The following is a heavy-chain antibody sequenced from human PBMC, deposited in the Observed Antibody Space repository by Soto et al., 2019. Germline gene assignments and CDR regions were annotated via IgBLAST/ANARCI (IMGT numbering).Heavy chain of an antibody. D-gene: IGHD3-10*01. J-gene: IGHJ4*02. Sequence: EVQLLESGEGLLQPGGSLRLSCAVSGFTFSNYGMSWVRQAPGKGLEWVAATSGSGDTTYYADSVKGRFTISRDNSKNTLYVQINSLRADDTAVYYCAKDLGYDGSGIEIWGQGTLVTVS. CDR1: GFTFSNYG. CDR2: TSGSGDTT. CDR3: AKDLGYDGSGIEI. V-gene: IGHV3-23*01.